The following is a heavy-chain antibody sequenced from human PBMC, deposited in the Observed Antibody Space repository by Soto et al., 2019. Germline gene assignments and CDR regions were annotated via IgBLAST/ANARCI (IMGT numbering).Heavy chain of an antibody. D-gene: IGHD1-26*01. Sequence: EVQLVESGGGLVQPGVSLILSCAASGFSFSIYWRHWVRPAPGKGLVWVSRIITDGSSTSYADSVKGRFTIARDNAKNTLYLQMNSLRAEDTAVYYCATGLSTRGYYMDAWGKGTTGTVSS. CDR3: ATGLSTRGYYMDA. J-gene: IGHJ6*03. CDR1: GFSFSIYW. CDR2: IITDGSST. V-gene: IGHV3-74*01.